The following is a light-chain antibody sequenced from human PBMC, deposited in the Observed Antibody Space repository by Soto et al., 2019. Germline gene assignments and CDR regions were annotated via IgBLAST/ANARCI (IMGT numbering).Light chain of an antibody. CDR3: QQSYSAPYT. CDR2: AAS. V-gene: IGKV1-39*01. CDR1: QNINSY. J-gene: IGKJ2*01. Sequence: DLQMTQSPTSLSASVGDRVTITCRASQNINSYLNWYQQKPGKAPKLLIHAASSLQSGVPSRFSGSGSGTDFTLTISSLQPEDFGTYYCQQSYSAPYTFGQGTNLEIK.